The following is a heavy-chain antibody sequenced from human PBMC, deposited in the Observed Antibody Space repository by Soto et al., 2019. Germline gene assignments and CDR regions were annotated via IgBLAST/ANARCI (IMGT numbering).Heavy chain of an antibody. CDR3: ARDYRWELLALDY. Sequence: VASVRVSCKXSGYTFTSYYMHWVRQAPGQGLEWMGIINPSGGSTSYAQKFQGRVTMTRDTSTSTVYMELSSLRSEDTAVYYCARDYRWELLALDYWGQGTLVTVSS. V-gene: IGHV1-46*01. J-gene: IGHJ4*02. CDR1: GYTFTSYY. D-gene: IGHD1-26*01. CDR2: INPSGGST.